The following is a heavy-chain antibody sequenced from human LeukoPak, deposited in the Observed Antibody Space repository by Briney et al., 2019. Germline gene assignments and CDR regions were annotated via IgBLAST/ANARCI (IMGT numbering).Heavy chain of an antibody. CDR3: ARHWQYQPDY. V-gene: IGHV4-38-2*02. CDR1: TYAITSGNS. Sequence: SETLSLTCTVSTYAITSGNSWGWVRQPPGKALEWIGSIYHRAGTSYSSPSLKSRLTILVDTSKNQFSLSLTSVTAADTAVYYCARHWQYQPDYWGQGTLVTVSS. D-gene: IGHD4-11*01. CDR2: IYHRAGT. J-gene: IGHJ4*02.